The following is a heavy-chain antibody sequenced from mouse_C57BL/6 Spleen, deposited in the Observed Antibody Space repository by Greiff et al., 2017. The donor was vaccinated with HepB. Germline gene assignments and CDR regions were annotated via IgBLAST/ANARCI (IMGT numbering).Heavy chain of an antibody. CDR3: ARHLTGTGFAY. CDR1: GFTFSSYT. V-gene: IGHV5-9*01. J-gene: IGHJ3*01. D-gene: IGHD4-1*01. CDR2: ISGGGGNT. Sequence: EVQVVESGGGLVKPGGSLKLSCAASGFTFSSYTMSWVRQTPEKRLEWVATISGGGGNTYYPDSVKGRFTISRDNAKNTLYLQMSSLRSEDTALYYCARHLTGTGFAYWGQGTLVTVSA.